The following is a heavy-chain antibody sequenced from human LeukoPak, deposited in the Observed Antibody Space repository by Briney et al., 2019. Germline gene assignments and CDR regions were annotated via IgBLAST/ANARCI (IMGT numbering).Heavy chain of an antibody. CDR2: TTNTGGGK. Sequence: GGSLRLSCVASGFTFSSNAMGWVRQAPGKGLEWVSVTTNTGGGKYYADSAKGRFTISRDNSKNTLYLQMNSLRAEDTAVYYCAKDRMVATSAFDYWGQGTLVTVSS. J-gene: IGHJ4*02. CDR3: AKDRMVATSAFDY. V-gene: IGHV3-23*01. CDR1: GFTFSSNA. D-gene: IGHD5-24*01.